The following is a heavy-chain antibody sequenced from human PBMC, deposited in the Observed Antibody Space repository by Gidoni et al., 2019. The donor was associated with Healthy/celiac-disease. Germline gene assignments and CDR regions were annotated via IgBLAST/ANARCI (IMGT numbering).Heavy chain of an antibody. Sequence: VQLVESGGGVVQPGRSLRLSCAAYGLPFRSYAMHWGRPAPGKGRVWVAVISYDGSNKYYADSVKGRFTISIDNAKNTLYLQMNSLRAEDTAVDYWSRDSRPRGHYVLDYWGQGTLVTVSS. CDR3: SRDSRPRGHYVLDY. CDR2: ISYDGSNK. J-gene: IGHJ4*02. CDR1: GLPFRSYA. V-gene: IGHV3-30-3*01. D-gene: IGHD2-21*02.